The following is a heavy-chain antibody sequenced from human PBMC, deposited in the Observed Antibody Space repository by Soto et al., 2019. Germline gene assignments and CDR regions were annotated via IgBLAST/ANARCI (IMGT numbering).Heavy chain of an antibody. V-gene: IGHV1-18*01. Sequence: ASVKVSCKASGYTFTSYGISWVRQAPGQGLEWMGWISAYNGNTNYAQKLQGRVTMTTDTSTSTAYMELRSLRSDDTAVYYCALAFGRITMIVVSAGLDYWGQGTLVTVSS. D-gene: IGHD3-22*01. CDR3: ALAFGRITMIVVSAGLDY. J-gene: IGHJ4*02. CDR2: ISAYNGNT. CDR1: GYTFTSYG.